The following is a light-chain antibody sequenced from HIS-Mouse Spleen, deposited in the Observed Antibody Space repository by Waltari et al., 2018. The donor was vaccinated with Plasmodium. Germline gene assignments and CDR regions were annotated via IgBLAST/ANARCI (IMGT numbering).Light chain of an antibody. CDR3: QSADSSGTYVV. CDR1: ALPKQY. V-gene: IGLV3-25*03. Sequence: SYELTQPPSVSVSPGQTARITCSGDALPKQYAYWYQQKPGQAPVLVIYKDSERPSGIPERVSVSSSGTTVTLTISGVQAEDEADYYCQSADSSGTYVVFGGGTKLTVL. J-gene: IGLJ2*01. CDR2: KDS.